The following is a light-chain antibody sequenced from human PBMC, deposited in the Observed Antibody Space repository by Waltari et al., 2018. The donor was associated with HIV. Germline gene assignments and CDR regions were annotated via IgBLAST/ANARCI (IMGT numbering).Light chain of an antibody. CDR1: SDNVGHQG. CDR3: TAWDSRLSAWV. J-gene: IGLJ3*02. Sequence: QPGLTQSPSVSEYFTHTVTLTCTGDSDNVGHQGAAWLQQSQGPPPKLLTYRDDNRPAGISSRFSTSRSGNTSSLLIFDLKSEDEADYDCTAWDSRLSAWVFGGGTRLTVL. CDR2: RDD. V-gene: IGLV10-54*04.